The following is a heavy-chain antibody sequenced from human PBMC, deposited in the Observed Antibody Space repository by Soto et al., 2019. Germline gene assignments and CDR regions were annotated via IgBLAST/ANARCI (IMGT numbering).Heavy chain of an antibody. Sequence: GESLKISCRGSGYDFNTNWFGWVRQLPGRGLEWVGIMYPGDSDTRLHPSLQGHVTLSADVTVSTAFLQWRTLKTSDSGMYFCARLTRVCNKTSCYYAAQWGQGTSVTVS. D-gene: IGHD3-22*01. CDR1: GYDFNTNW. CDR3: ARLTRVCNKTSCYYAAQ. CDR2: MYPGDSDT. V-gene: IGHV5-51*01. J-gene: IGHJ4*02.